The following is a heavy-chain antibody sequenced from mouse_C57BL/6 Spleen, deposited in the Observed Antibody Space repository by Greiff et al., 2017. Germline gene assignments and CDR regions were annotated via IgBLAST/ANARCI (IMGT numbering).Heavy chain of an antibody. Sequence: QVQLQESGAELMKPGASVKLSCKATGYPFTGYWIEWVKQRPGHGLEWIGEILPGSGSTNYNEKFKGKATFTADTSSNTAYMQLSSLTTEDSAIYYCARWDYYGSSYPAWFAYWGQGTLVTVSA. D-gene: IGHD1-1*01. CDR2: ILPGSGST. J-gene: IGHJ3*01. CDR3: ARWDYYGSSYPAWFAY. V-gene: IGHV1-9*01. CDR1: GYPFTGYW.